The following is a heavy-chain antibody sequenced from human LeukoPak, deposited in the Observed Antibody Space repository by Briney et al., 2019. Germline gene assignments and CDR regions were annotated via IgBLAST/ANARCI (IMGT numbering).Heavy chain of an antibody. Sequence: QPGRSLRLSCAASGFTFSSYGMHWVRQAPGKGLEWVAVISYDGSNKYYADSVKGRFTISRDNYKNTLYLQMNSLRAEDTAVYYCAKSPIPYYYDSSGYMFRVDYWGQGTLVTVSS. D-gene: IGHD3-22*01. CDR1: GFTFSSYG. CDR2: ISYDGSNK. V-gene: IGHV3-30*18. CDR3: AKSPIPYYYDSSGYMFRVDY. J-gene: IGHJ4*02.